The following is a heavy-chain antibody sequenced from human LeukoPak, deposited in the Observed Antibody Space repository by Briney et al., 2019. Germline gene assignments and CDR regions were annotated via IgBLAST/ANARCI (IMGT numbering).Heavy chain of an antibody. V-gene: IGHV1-69*04. Sequence: SVKVSCKASGGTLSSYAISWVRQAPGQGLEWMGRIIPIFGIANYAQKFQGRVTITADKSTSTAYMELSSLRSEDTAVYYCAREQGYYYDSSGYCFDYWGQGTLVTVSS. CDR1: GGTLSSYA. CDR3: AREQGYYYDSSGYCFDY. CDR2: IIPIFGIA. J-gene: IGHJ4*02. D-gene: IGHD3-22*01.